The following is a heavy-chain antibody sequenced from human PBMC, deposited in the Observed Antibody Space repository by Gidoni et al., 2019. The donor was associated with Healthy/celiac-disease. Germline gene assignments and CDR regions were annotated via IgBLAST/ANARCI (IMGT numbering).Heavy chain of an antibody. V-gene: IGHV1-69*06. Sequence: HVQRVQSCAEVMKPGSSVKVSCKASGGTFSSYAISLVRQAPGQGIEWMGVIIPIFGTANYAQNFQGRVTITADKSTSTAYMELSSLRSEDTAVYYCASDSSGLKWGAFYIWGQGTMVTVSS. D-gene: IGHD6-19*01. J-gene: IGHJ3*02. CDR1: GGTFSSYA. CDR3: ASDSSGLKWGAFYI. CDR2: IIPIFGTA.